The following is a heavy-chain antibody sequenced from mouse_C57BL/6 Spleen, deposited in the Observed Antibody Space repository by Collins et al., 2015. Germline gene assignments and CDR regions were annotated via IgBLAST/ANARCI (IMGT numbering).Heavy chain of an antibody. J-gene: IGHJ4*01. CDR2: ISNGGGST. V-gene: IGHV5-12*01. CDR1: GFTFSDYY. CDR3: ARRGYYYAMDY. Sequence: VESGGGLVQPGGSLKLSCAASGFTFSDYYMYWVRQTPEKRLEWVAYISNGGGSTYYPDTVKGRFTISRDNAKNTLYLQMSRLKSGDTAMYYCARRGYYYAMDYWGQGTSVTVSS.